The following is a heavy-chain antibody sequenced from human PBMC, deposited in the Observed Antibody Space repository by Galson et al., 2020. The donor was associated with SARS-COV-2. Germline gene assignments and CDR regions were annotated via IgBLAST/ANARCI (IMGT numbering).Heavy chain of an antibody. J-gene: IGHJ3*02. CDR1: GGSISSGGYY. CDR2: IYYSGST. Sequence: ASETLSLTCTVSGGSISSGGYYWSWIRQHPGKGLEWIGYIYYSGSTYYNPSLKSRVTISVDTSKNQFSLKLSSVTAADTAVYYCARVSGVDFDRPQDACDIWGQGTMVTVSS. V-gene: IGHV4-31*03. D-gene: IGHD3-9*01. CDR3: ARVSGVDFDRPQDACDI.